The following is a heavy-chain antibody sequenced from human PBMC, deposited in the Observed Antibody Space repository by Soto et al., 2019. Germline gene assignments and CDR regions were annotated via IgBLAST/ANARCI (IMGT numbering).Heavy chain of an antibody. J-gene: IGHJ6*02. D-gene: IGHD6-19*01. CDR2: INPNSGGT. CDR3: ARELRYSSGWFGGLYYYYGMDV. Sequence: ASVKVSCKASGYTFTGYYMQWVRQAPGQGLEWMGWINPNSGGTNYAQKFQGWVTMTRDTSISTAYMELSRLRSDDTAVYYCARELRYSSGWFGGLYYYYGMDVWGQGTTVTVSS. CDR1: GYTFTGYY. V-gene: IGHV1-2*04.